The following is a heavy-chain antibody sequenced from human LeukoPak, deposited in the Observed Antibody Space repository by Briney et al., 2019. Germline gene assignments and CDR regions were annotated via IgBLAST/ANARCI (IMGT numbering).Heavy chain of an antibody. CDR3: AKAMLAYCGGDCPFDH. Sequence: PGGSLRLSCAASGFTFSSYAMSWVRQAPGKGLEWVSAISGSGGSTYYADSVKGRFTISRDNSKNTLYLQMNSLRAEDTAIYYCAKAMLAYCGGDCPFDHWGQGTLGTVSS. D-gene: IGHD2-21*02. V-gene: IGHV3-23*01. CDR2: ISGSGGST. CDR1: GFTFSSYA. J-gene: IGHJ4*02.